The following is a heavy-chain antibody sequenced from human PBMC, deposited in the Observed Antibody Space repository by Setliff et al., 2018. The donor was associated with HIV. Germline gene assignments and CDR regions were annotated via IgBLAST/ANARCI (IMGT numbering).Heavy chain of an antibody. CDR1: GYSISSGYY. V-gene: IGHV4-38-2*01. J-gene: IGHJ3*02. CDR3: ARILLDYYGSGSYRAFDI. CDR2: VYHTGST. D-gene: IGHD3-10*01. Sequence: PSETLSLTCGVSGYSISSGYYWGWIRQPPGKGLEWIGSVYHTGSTYYNPSLKSRVTMSADTSKNQFSLKLSSVTAADTAVYYCARILLDYYGSGSYRAFDIWGQGTMVTVS.